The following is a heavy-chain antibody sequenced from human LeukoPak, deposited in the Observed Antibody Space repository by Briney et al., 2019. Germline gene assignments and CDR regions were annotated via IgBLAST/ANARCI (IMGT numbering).Heavy chain of an antibody. CDR3: ARTVLPQNWFDP. CDR2: IYYSGST. D-gene: IGHD3-10*01. CDR1: GGSISSYY. Sequence: SETLSLTCTVSGGSISSYYWSWIRQPPGKGLEWIGYIYYSGSTNYNPSLKSRVTISVDTSKNQFSLKLSSVTAADTAVYYCARTVLPQNWFDPWGQGTLVTVPS. J-gene: IGHJ5*02. V-gene: IGHV4-59*01.